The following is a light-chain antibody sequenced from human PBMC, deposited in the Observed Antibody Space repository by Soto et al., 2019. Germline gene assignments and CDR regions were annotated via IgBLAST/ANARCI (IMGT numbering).Light chain of an antibody. CDR2: GAS. CDR1: QNINNW. J-gene: IGKJ4*01. Sequence: DTQMTQSPSTLSASVGDTVTITCRARQNINNWLSWYQQKPEKVPKLLIYGASTLEDGVPSRFSGSGSGTEFTLTISSLQSEDFAVYYCQQYNNWPSFGGGTKVEIK. CDR3: QQYNNWPS. V-gene: IGKV1-5*01.